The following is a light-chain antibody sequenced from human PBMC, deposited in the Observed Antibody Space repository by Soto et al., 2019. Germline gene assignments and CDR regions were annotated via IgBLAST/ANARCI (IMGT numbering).Light chain of an antibody. Sequence: EIVLTQSPATLSLSPGKRATLSCRASQSISSSYLAWYQQKPGQAPRLLIYGASTRATGIPARFSGSGSGTEFTLTISSLQSEDFAVYYCQQYNNWLGTFGQGTRLEIK. CDR2: GAS. CDR1: QSISSSY. V-gene: IGKV3-15*01. CDR3: QQYNNWLGT. J-gene: IGKJ5*01.